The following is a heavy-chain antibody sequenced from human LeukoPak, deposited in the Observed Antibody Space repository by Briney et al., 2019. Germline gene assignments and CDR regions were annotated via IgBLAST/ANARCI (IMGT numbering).Heavy chain of an antibody. CDR3: ARGDKFSGDY. J-gene: IGHJ4*02. V-gene: IGHV3-23*01. CDR2: ISGSGGRT. D-gene: IGHD3-16*01. CDR1: GFTFSSYA. Sequence: GGSLRLSCAASGFTFSSYAMSWVRQAPGNVLEWVSAISGSGGRTYYADSVKGRFTIYRDNSKNTLYLQMNSLRAEDTAVYYCARGDKFSGDYWDQGTLVTVSS.